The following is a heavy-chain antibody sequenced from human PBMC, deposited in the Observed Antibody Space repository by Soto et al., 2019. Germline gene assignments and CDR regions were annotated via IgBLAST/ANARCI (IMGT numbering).Heavy chain of an antibody. J-gene: IGHJ1*01. V-gene: IGHV5-51*01. CDR3: ARWTLIAVAGERSFQH. Sequence: PGESLKISCKGSGYSFTSYWIGWVRQMPGKGLEWMGIIYPGDSDTRYSPSFQGQVTISADKSISTAYLQWSSLKASDTAMYYCARWTLIAVAGERSFQHWGQGTLVTVSS. CDR1: GYSFTSYW. D-gene: IGHD6-19*01. CDR2: IYPGDSDT.